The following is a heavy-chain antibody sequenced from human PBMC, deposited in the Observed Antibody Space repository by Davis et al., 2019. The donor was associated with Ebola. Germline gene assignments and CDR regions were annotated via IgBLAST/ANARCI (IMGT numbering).Heavy chain of an antibody. Sequence: PSETLSLTCNVSGGYIGSSGYYWGFVRQPPGKGLEWIGNIYYSGSTNYNPSLQSRVTISVDTSKNQFSLKLSSVTAADTAVYYCARPARGGYKGQVGVDWYFDLWGRGTLVTVSS. CDR2: IYYSGST. D-gene: IGHD5-24*01. J-gene: IGHJ2*01. CDR1: GGYIGSSGYY. V-gene: IGHV4-39*07. CDR3: ARPARGGYKGQVGVDWYFDL.